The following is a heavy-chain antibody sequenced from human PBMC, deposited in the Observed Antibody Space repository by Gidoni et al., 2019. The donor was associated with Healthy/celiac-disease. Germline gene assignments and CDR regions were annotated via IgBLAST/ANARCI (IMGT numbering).Heavy chain of an antibody. V-gene: IGHV1-2*02. CDR3: ARQTTGIAAAGDFDY. CDR1: GYTFTGYY. Sequence: QVQLVQSGAEVKKPGASVKFSCKASGYTFTGYYMNWVRQSPGKGLEWMGWINPNRGGTNYAQKFQGRVTMTRDTSISTAYMELSRLRSDDTAVYYCARQTTGIAAAGDFDYWGQGTLVTVSS. D-gene: IGHD6-13*01. CDR2: INPNRGGT. J-gene: IGHJ4*02.